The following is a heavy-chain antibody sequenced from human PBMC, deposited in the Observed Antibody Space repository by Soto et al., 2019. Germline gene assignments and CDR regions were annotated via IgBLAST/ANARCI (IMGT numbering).Heavy chain of an antibody. CDR2: INPHSGDT. V-gene: IGHV1-2*02. CDR1: GYTFVANY. J-gene: IGHJ4*02. D-gene: IGHD2-21*02. CDR3: ARGIVVVTEIPLDS. Sequence: SVKVSCKASGYTFVANYINLVRQAPGQGLEWMGWINPHSGDTKYAQKYQGRVTMTRNTSISTAYMELSRLRSDDTAVYYCARGIVVVTEIPLDSWGQGTLVTLCS.